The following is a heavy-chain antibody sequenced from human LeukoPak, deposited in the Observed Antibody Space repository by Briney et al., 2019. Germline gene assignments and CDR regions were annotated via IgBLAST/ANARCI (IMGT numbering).Heavy chain of an antibody. CDR1: GGSISGDY. D-gene: IGHD3-22*01. V-gene: IGHV4-4*07. CDR3: ARTPIYYFDNSGYYN. Sequence: SETLSLTCTVSGGSISGDYWSWIRQPAGTGLEWIGRIYTSGRTIYNPSLKSRVTMSVDTSKNQFSLRLNSVTAADTAVYYCARTPIYYFDNSGYYNWGQGTLVTVSS. J-gene: IGHJ4*02. CDR2: IYTSGRT.